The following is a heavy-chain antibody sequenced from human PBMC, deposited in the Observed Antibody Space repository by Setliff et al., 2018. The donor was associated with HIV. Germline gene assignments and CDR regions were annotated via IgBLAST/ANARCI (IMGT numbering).Heavy chain of an antibody. Sequence: GGSLRLSCAASGFKFSSSALHWVRQVPGKGLEWVAVLSYQGTNIYYADSVRGRFTVSRDTSRNTFYLEMNSLRPEDTALYFCARAGTDYYYFLVNWGQGTLVTASS. D-gene: IGHD3-9*01. CDR1: GFKFSSSA. CDR3: ARAGTDYYYFLVN. J-gene: IGHJ4*02. V-gene: IGHV3-30*04. CDR2: LSYQGTNI.